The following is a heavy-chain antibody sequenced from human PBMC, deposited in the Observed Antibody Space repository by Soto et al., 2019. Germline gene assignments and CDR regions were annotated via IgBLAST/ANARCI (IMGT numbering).Heavy chain of an antibody. CDR2: ISSISITI. V-gene: IGHV3-48*01. Sequence: GGSLRLSCAAPGFTFSSYSMNWVRQAPGKGLERVLYISSISITIYYVDFVKGRFTISRDNSKNSLYLQMNSLRAEDTAVYYCARGGYCSSTSCYARNWFDPWGQGTLVTVSS. CDR3: ARGGYCSSTSCYARNWFDP. CDR1: GFTFSSYS. D-gene: IGHD2-2*01. J-gene: IGHJ5*02.